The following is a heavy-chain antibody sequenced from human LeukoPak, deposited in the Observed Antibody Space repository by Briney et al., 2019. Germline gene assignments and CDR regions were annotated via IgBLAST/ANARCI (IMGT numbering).Heavy chain of an antibody. CDR3: ARERREYGDYTFDY. CDR1: GYIFTSYS. CDR2: ISAYNGNT. J-gene: IGHJ4*02. V-gene: IGHV1-18*01. Sequence: ASVKVSCKASGYIFTSYSISWVRQAPGQGLEWMGWISAYNGNTNYAQRLQGRVTMTTDTSTSTAYMELRSLRSDDTAVYYCARERREYGDYTFDYWGQGTLVTVSS. D-gene: IGHD4-17*01.